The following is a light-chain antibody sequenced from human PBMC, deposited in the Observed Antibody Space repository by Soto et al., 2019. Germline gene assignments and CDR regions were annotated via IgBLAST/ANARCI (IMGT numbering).Light chain of an antibody. CDR3: QQYYSSLPT. J-gene: IGKJ1*01. Sequence: DIVMTQSPDSLSVPLGERATINCKSSQSLLYSSNNKNYLAWYLQKPGQPPKLLIYWASTRDSGVPDRFSGSGSGTDFTLTISSLQAEDGAVYYCQQYYSSLPTFGQGTKVEIK. CDR1: QSLLYSSNNKNY. V-gene: IGKV4-1*01. CDR2: WAS.